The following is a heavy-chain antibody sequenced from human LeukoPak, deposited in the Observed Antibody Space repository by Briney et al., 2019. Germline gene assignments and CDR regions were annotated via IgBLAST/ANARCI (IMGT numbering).Heavy chain of an antibody. CDR3: ARGIRYFDY. J-gene: IGHJ4*02. CDR2: INHSGST. V-gene: IGHV4-34*01. Sequence: SETLSLTCAVYGGSFSGYYWSWIRQPPGRGLEWIGEINHSGSTNYNPSLKSRVTISVDTSKNQFSLKLSSVTAADTAVYYCARGIRYFDYWGQGTLVTVSS. D-gene: IGHD2-21*01. CDR1: GGSFSGYY.